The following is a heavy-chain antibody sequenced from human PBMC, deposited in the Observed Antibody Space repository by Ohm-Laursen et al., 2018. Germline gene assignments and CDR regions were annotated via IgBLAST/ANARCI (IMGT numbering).Heavy chain of an antibody. CDR2: IWYDGSKK. J-gene: IGHJ4*02. CDR3: ARHGRWCFDS. CDR1: GFNFSSFG. V-gene: IGHV3-33*01. D-gene: IGHD2-8*02. Sequence: SLRLSCAASGFNFSSFGMHWVRQAPGKGLEWVTVIWYDGSKKYYADSVKGRFTISRDNAKNSLYLQMNSLRAEDTAVYYCARHGRWCFDSWGQGTLVTVSS.